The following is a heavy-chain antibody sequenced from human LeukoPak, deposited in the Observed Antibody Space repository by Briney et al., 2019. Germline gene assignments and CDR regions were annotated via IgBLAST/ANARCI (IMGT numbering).Heavy chain of an antibody. CDR2: IYHSGST. CDR3: ARQKQQLVIWFDP. Sequence: SETLSLTCTVSGYSISSGYYWGWIRQPPGKGLEWIGSIYHSGSTYYNPSLKSRVTISVDTSKNQFSLKLSSVTAADTAVYYCARQKQQLVIWFDPWGQGTLVTVSS. J-gene: IGHJ5*02. V-gene: IGHV4-38-2*02. CDR1: GYSISSGYY. D-gene: IGHD6-13*01.